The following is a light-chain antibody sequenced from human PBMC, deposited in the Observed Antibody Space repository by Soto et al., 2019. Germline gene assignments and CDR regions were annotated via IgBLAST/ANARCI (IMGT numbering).Light chain of an antibody. J-gene: IGKJ1*01. V-gene: IGKV1-39*01. CDR2: AAS. CDR3: QQSYSSLTWT. CDR1: QSVSNY. Sequence: KMTQSPSSLSASVGDRVTITCRSSQSVSNYLQWYQQKSGQAPKLLVYAASSLQSGVPSRFSGSGSGTDFTLTISSLQPEDFATYYCQQSYSSLTWTFGQGTKVDIK.